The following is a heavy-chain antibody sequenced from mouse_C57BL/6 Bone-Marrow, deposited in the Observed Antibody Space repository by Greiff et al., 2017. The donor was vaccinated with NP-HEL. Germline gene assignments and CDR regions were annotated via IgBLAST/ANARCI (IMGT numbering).Heavy chain of an antibody. Sequence: EVQLVESGPELVKPGASVKIPCKASGYTFTDYNMDWVKQSHGKSLEWIGDINPNNGGTIYNQKFKGKATLTVDKSSSTAYMELRSLTSEDNAVYYCARGYYSNRFAYWGQGTLVTVSA. CDR2: INPNNGGT. D-gene: IGHD2-5*01. V-gene: IGHV1-18*01. J-gene: IGHJ3*01. CDR3: ARGYYSNRFAY. CDR1: GYTFTDYN.